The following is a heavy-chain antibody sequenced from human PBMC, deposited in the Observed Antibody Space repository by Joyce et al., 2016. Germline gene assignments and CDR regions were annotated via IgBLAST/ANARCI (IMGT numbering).Heavy chain of an antibody. Sequence: QVQLQEWRAGLLKPSETLSLTCAVYGGSLSSYYWSWISQAPGMGLEWIGEVNDRGRTTDNATLKSGAPTSMDPSKNRFSRRLTAVTAADTAVYFCAGARRGSILARGEMGEYLQHWGRCTVVIVSS. J-gene: IGHJ1*01. CDR2: VNDRGRT. D-gene: IGHD3-10*01. V-gene: IGHV4-34*04. CDR3: AGARRGSILARGEMGEYLQH. CDR1: GGSLSSYY.